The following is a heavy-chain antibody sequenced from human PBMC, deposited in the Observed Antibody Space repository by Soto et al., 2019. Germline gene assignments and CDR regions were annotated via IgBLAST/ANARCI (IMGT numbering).Heavy chain of an antibody. Sequence: GGSLRLSCAASGIMFGQYAMSWVRLAPGKGLEWVSVVGPSGASTYYADSVKGRFTISRDNSKNTLYLQMNSLRAEDTAVYYCAKDLGLRLELREGDYWGQGTLVTVSS. J-gene: IGHJ4*02. D-gene: IGHD1-7*01. CDR3: AKDLGLRLELREGDY. V-gene: IGHV3-23*01. CDR1: GIMFGQYA. CDR2: VGPSGAST.